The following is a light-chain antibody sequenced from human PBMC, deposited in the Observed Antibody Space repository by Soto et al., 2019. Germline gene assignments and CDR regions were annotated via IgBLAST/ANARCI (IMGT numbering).Light chain of an antibody. CDR1: QSSNSY. V-gene: IGKV1-39*01. Sequence: DIPMTQSPPSLSASVGDRVTITCRASQSSNSYFNWYQQKPGKAPDLLIYVASSLQSGVPSRFSGSGSGTDFTLTISSLQPEDSATYYCQQSYSVPYTFGQGNKMEIK. J-gene: IGKJ2*01. CDR3: QQSYSVPYT. CDR2: VAS.